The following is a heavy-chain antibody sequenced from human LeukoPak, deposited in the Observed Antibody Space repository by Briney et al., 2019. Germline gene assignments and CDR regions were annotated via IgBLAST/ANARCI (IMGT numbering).Heavy chain of an antibody. CDR3: ATSRNSGSLDY. CDR2: IYHSGST. V-gene: IGHV4-38-2*01. D-gene: IGHD1-26*01. J-gene: IGHJ4*02. Sequence: PSETLSLTCAVSGYSISSGYKWGWLRQPPGEGVEWIGSIYHSGSTYYTPSLKSRVTISVDTSKNQSSLKLSSVTAADTAVYYCATSRNSGSLDYWGQGTLVTVSS. CDR1: GYSISSGYK.